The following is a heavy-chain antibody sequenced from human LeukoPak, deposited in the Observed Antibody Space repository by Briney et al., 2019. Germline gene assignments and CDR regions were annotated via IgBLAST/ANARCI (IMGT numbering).Heavy chain of an antibody. CDR3: ARGLRYSSSWYNFDY. J-gene: IGHJ4*02. D-gene: IGHD6-13*01. Sequence: GGSLRLSCVASGFTFSSSSMNWVRQAPGKGREWVSYISISSTTIYYADSVKGRFTISRDNAKNSLYLQMNSLRDEDTAVYYCARGLRYSSSWYNFDYWGQGTLVTVSS. V-gene: IGHV3-48*02. CDR1: GFTFSSSS. CDR2: ISISSTTI.